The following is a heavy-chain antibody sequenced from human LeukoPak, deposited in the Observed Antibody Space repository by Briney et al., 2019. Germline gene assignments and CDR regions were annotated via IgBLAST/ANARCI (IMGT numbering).Heavy chain of an antibody. CDR1: GFTFSSYS. V-gene: IGHV3-30*02. J-gene: IGHJ6*03. Sequence: GGSLRLSCAASGFTFSSYSMNWVRQAPGKGLEWVAFIRYDGSDKYYADSVRGRFIISRDNSKNTVYLQMNSLRGEDTAVYYCAKSLEYGGSYLCYMDVWGKGTTVTVPS. CDR2: IRYDGSDK. CDR3: AKSLEYGGSYLCYMDV. D-gene: IGHD1-26*01.